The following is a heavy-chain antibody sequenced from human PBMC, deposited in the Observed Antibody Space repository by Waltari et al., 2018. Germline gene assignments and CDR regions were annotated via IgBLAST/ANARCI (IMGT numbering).Heavy chain of an antibody. CDR1: GYAFTRYT. J-gene: IGHJ2*01. Sequence: QVQLVQSGAEVKKPGASVKVSFKASGYAFTRYTINRVRRAPGQGLEWMGWISAYKCNTNYARKLQGRVTLTTHASTRKAYMELRSLRPHDAAVYYCAWASGPPYWYFDLWGRGTLVTVSS. CDR3: AWASGPPYWYFDL. V-gene: IGHV1-18*01. D-gene: IGHD3-10*01. CDR2: ISAYKCNT.